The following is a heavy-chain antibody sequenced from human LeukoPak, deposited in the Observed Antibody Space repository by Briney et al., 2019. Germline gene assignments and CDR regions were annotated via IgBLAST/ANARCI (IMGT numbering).Heavy chain of an antibody. Sequence: SETLSLTCTVSGGPISGYYWSWIRQPAGKGLEWIGRFSTRGIINYNPSLKSRVTMSVDTSKNHFSLKLRSVTAADTAVYYCARDLDGDSFYFDNWGQGTLVTVS. J-gene: IGHJ4*02. CDR3: ARDLDGDSFYFDN. V-gene: IGHV4-4*07. CDR1: GGPISGYY. CDR2: FSTRGII. D-gene: IGHD7-27*01.